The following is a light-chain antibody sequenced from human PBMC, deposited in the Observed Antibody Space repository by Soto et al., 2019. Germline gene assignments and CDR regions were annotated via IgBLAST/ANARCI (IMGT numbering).Light chain of an antibody. CDR3: CSYAGGSNV. CDR2: EGS. J-gene: IGLJ1*01. V-gene: IGLV2-23*03. CDR1: SSDVGSYKF. Sequence: QSVLTQPASVSGSPGQSITISCTGTSSDVGSYKFVSWYQQYPGKAPKLMIYEGSKRPSGVSDRFSGSKSGNTASLTISGLQAEDEADYFCCSYAGGSNVFGAGTKQTVL.